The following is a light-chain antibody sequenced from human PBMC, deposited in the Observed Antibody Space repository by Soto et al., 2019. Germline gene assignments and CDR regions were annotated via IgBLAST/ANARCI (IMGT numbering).Light chain of an antibody. CDR1: SSNIGRDY. CDR3: AAWDDSLSTWV. Sequence: QSVLTQPPSASGTPGQRVIISCSGSSSNIGRDYVYWFQQLPGTAPKLLIYTNNQRPSGVPDRFSGSKSGTSASLAISGLRSEYEADYCCAAWDDSLSTWVFGGGTKLAVL. J-gene: IGLJ3*02. V-gene: IGLV1-47*02. CDR2: TNN.